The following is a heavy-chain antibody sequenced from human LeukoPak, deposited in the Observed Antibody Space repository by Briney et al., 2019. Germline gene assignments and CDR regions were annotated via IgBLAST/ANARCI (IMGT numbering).Heavy chain of an antibody. J-gene: IGHJ6*03. CDR2: ISWDGGST. D-gene: IGHD6-13*01. Sequence: PGGSLRLSCAASGFTFSSYWMSWVRQAPGKGLEWVSLISWDGGSTYYADSVKGRFTISRDNSKNSLYLQMNSLRAEDTALYYCAKDAVGSIAAAGTLFRYYYYYYMDVWGKGTTVTVSS. V-gene: IGHV3-43D*03. CDR1: GFTFSSYW. CDR3: AKDAVGSIAAAGTLFRYYYYYYMDV.